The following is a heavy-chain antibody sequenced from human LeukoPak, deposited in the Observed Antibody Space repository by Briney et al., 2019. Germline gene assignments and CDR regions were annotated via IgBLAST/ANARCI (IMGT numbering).Heavy chain of an antibody. Sequence: GGSLRLSCAASGFTFSSYAMSWVRQGPGKGLEWVSAVSSSGVSTYYADSVKGRFTISRDNSKNTLYLQMNSLRAEDTAVYYCAKAPLGYCSGGSCYYFDYRGQGTLVTVSS. CDR3: AKAPLGYCSGGSCYYFDY. V-gene: IGHV3-23*01. CDR2: VSSSGVST. J-gene: IGHJ4*02. D-gene: IGHD2-15*01. CDR1: GFTFSSYA.